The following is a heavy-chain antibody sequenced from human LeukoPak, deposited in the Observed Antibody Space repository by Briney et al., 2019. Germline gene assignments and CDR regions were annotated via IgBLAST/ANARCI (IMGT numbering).Heavy chain of an antibody. CDR1: GGSISSYY. J-gene: IGHJ3*02. D-gene: IGHD3-22*01. V-gene: IGHV4-59*01. Sequence: PSETLSLTCTVSGGSISSYYWSWIRQPPGKGLEWVGYIYYSGSTNYNLSPKSRVTISVDTSKNQFSLKLSSVTAADTAVYYCAASSSGYYWAAFDIWGQGTMVTVSS. CDR2: IYYSGST. CDR3: AASSSGYYWAAFDI.